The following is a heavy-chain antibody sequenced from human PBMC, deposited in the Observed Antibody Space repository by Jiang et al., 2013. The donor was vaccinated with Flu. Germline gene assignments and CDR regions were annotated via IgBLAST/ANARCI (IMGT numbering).Heavy chain of an antibody. Sequence: GPGLVKPSETLSLTCTVSGGSISSSSYYWGWIRQPPGKGLEWIGSIYYSGSTYYNPSLKSRVTISVDTSKNQFSLKLSSVTAADTAVYYCARPRSAYCSSTSCYSLGYWGQGTLVTVS. J-gene: IGHJ4*02. V-gene: IGHV4-39*01. D-gene: IGHD2-2*02. CDR3: ARPRSAYCSSTSCYSLGY. CDR1: GGSISSSSYY. CDR2: IYYSGST.